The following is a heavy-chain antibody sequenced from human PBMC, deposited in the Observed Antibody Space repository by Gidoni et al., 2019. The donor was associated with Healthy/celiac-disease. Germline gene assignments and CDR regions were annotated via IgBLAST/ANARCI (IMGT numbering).Heavy chain of an antibody. J-gene: IGHJ4*02. D-gene: IGHD2-15*01. CDR1: GGSISSYY. V-gene: IGHV4-59*01. CDR3: AREATYCSGGSCYPGLDY. CDR2: IYYSGST. Sequence: QVQLQESGPGLVTPSETLSLTCTVSGGSISSYYWSWIRQPPGKGLEWIGYIYYSGSTNYNPSLKSRVTISVDTSKNQFSLKLSSVTAADTAVYYCAREATYCSGGSCYPGLDYWGQGTLVTVSS.